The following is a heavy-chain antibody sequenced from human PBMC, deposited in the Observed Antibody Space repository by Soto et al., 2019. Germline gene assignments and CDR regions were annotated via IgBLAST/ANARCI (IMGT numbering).Heavy chain of an antibody. CDR3: ARERGIVVVPAARNYYYYGMDV. D-gene: IGHD2-2*01. CDR2: ISAYNGNT. J-gene: IGHJ6*02. CDR1: DYTSTSYG. Sequence: ASVKVSCKASDYTSTSYGISWVRQAPGQGLEWMGWISAYNGNTNYAQKLQGRVTMTTDTSTSTAYMELRSLRSDDTAVYYCARERGIVVVPAARNYYYYGMDVWGQGTTVTVSS. V-gene: IGHV1-18*01.